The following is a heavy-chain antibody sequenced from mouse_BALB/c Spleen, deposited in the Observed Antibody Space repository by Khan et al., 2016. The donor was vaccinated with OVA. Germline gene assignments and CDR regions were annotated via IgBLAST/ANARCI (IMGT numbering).Heavy chain of an antibody. Sequence: EVELVESGGGLVQPGGSLRLSCATSGFTFTDYYMSWVRQPPGKALEWLGFIRNIANGYTTEYSASVKGRFTISRDNSQSIVYLQMNTLRAEDSATYYCARETVVDIYWYFDVWGAGTTVTVSS. CDR1: GFTFTDYY. J-gene: IGHJ1*01. V-gene: IGHV7-3*02. CDR2: IRNIANGYTT. D-gene: IGHD1-1*01. CDR3: ARETVVDIYWYFDV.